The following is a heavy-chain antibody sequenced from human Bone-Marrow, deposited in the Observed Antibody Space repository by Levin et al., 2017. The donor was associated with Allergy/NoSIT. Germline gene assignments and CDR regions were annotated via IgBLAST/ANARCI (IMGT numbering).Heavy chain of an antibody. V-gene: IGHV3-74*01. CDR1: GFTFSSYW. D-gene: IGHD3-16*01. Sequence: GASVKVSCAASGFTFSSYWMHWVRQGPGEGLVWVSRINTDGRTTNYGDTVKGRFTISRDNARNTLDLQMNNLRAEDTAVYYCVRDLAGAYGNWGQGTLVTVSS. CDR2: INTDGRTT. J-gene: IGHJ4*02. CDR3: VRDLAGAYGN.